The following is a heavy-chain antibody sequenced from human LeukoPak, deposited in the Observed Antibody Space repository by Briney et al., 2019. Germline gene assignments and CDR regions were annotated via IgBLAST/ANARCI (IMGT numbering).Heavy chain of an antibody. V-gene: IGHV3-21*04. D-gene: IGHD3-10*01. CDR3: AKEIYGSGSLPFDP. CDR2: ITSSGTYI. J-gene: IGHJ5*02. CDR1: GFTFSNYN. Sequence: PGGSLRLSCAASGFTFSNYNMNWVRQAPGKAMEWVSSITSSGTYIFYADSVKGRFTISRDNAKNSLYLQMNSLRAEDTAVYYCAKEIYGSGSLPFDPWGQGTLVTVSS.